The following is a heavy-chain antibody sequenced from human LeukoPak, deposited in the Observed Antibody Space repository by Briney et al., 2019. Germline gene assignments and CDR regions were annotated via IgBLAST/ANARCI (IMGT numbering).Heavy chain of an antibody. D-gene: IGHD3-3*01. J-gene: IGHJ4*02. CDR3: ARGVVNPY. CDR2: ISYDGSNK. V-gene: IGHV3-30-3*01. Sequence: GGSLRLSCAASGFTFSSYAMNWARQAPGKGLEWVTIISYDGSNKYYADSVKGRFTISRDNSKNTLYLQMNSLRAEDTAVYYCARGVVNPYWGQGTLVTVSS. CDR1: GFTFSSYA.